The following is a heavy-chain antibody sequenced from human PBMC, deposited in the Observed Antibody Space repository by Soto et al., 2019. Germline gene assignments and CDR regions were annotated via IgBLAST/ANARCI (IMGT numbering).Heavy chain of an antibody. CDR2: IYYSGST. D-gene: IGHD6-13*01. V-gene: IGHV4-59*01. J-gene: IGHJ4*02. Sequence: SETLSLTCTVSGGSISSYYWSWIRQPPGKGLEWIGYIYYSGSTNYNPSLKSRVTISVDTSKNQFSLKLSSVTAADTAVYYCARGRYSSSWYPEYFDYWGQGTLVTISS. CDR3: ARGRYSSSWYPEYFDY. CDR1: GGSISSYY.